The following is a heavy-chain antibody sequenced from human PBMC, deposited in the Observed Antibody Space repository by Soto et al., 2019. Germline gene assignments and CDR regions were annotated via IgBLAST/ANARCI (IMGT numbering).Heavy chain of an antibody. V-gene: IGHV3-30-3*01. CDR2: ISYDGVNR. J-gene: IGHJ6*02. D-gene: IGHD3-22*01. Sequence: PGGSLRLSSAVSGFTFSSYAIHWVRQAPGKALEWVAVISYDGVNRHYADSVKGRFTISRDNSKNTLYLQMNSLRAEDTAVYYCARDYYDSSVYYPSYYYYGMDVWGQGTTVTVS. CDR3: ARDYYDSSVYYPSYYYYGMDV. CDR1: GFTFSSYA.